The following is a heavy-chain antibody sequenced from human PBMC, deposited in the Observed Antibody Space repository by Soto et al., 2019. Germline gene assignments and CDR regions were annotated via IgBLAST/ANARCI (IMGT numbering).Heavy chain of an antibody. CDR3: AKTGPVTARIRFDY. CDR2: IDGRDGT. J-gene: IGHJ4*02. D-gene: IGHD2-21*02. V-gene: IGHV3-23*01. Sequence: ESGGGLVQPGGSLRLSCAGSGFTFRAYTMAWVRQAPGKGLEWVSGIDGRDGTYYADSVKGRFNISRDSSRNTLFPQMKSLRADDTAVYYCAKTGPVTARIRFDYWGQGALVTVS. CDR1: GFTFRAYT.